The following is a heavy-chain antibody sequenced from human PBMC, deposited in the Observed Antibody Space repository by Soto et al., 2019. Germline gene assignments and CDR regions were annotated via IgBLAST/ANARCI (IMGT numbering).Heavy chain of an antibody. Sequence: GGSLRLSCAASGFTFDDYAMHWVRQAPGKGLEWVSGISWNSGSIGYADSVKGRFTISRDNAKNSLYLQMNSLRAEDTALYYCAKEARIAAAGTPSGYYYYYMDVWGKGTTVTVSS. D-gene: IGHD6-13*01. CDR3: AKEARIAAAGTPSGYYYYYMDV. CDR2: ISWNSGSI. J-gene: IGHJ6*03. CDR1: GFTFDDYA. V-gene: IGHV3-9*01.